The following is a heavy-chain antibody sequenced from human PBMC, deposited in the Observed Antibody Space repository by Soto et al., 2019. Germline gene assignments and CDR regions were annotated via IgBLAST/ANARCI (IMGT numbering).Heavy chain of an antibody. CDR3: AGGPPNWGFDF. J-gene: IGHJ4*02. D-gene: IGHD7-27*01. CDR1: GYTFTSND. CDR2: MSPKSGDT. Sequence: QVQLVQSGAEVKKPGASVKVSCKASGYTFTSNDINWVRQATGQGFEWMGWMSPKSGDTGYAQKFQGRVTMTRDTSISTASMELSSLRSEDTAVYYCAGGPPNWGFDFWGQGTLVTVPS. V-gene: IGHV1-8*01.